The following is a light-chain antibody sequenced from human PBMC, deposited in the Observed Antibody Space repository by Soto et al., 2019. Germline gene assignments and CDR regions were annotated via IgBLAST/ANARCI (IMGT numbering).Light chain of an antibody. CDR1: QSVGGS. CDR2: HTS. V-gene: IGKV3-11*01. CDR3: QQSYSTPGALT. Sequence: ETVLTQSPGTLSLSPGERATLSCRASQSVGGSLAWYQQRPGQAPRLLVYHTSNRATGIPDRFSASGSGTDFTLTISRLEPEDFGIYFCQQSYSTPGALTFGGGTRVDIK. J-gene: IGKJ4*01.